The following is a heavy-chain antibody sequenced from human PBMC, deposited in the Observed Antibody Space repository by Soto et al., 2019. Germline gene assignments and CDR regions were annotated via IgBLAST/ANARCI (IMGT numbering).Heavy chain of an antibody. V-gene: IGHV4-30-2*01. D-gene: IGHD2-21*01. CDR1: GGSISSGGYS. J-gene: IGHJ4*02. CDR3: ASGLSGDKVDQ. Sequence: PSETLSLTCAVSGGSISSGGYSWSWIRQPPGKGLEWIGYIYHSGSTYYNPSLKSRVTISVDRSKSQFSLNLNSVTAADTAVYYCASGLSGDKVDQWGQGALVTVSS. CDR2: IYHSGST.